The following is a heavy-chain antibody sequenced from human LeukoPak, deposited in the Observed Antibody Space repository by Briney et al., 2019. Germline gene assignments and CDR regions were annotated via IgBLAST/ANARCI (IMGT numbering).Heavy chain of an antibody. J-gene: IGHJ4*02. CDR2: FDPEDDET. D-gene: IGHD3-22*01. Sequence: ASVKVSCKVSGYTLAESSMHWVRQAPGKGLEWMGGFDPEDDETIYAQKFQGRVTLTADTSTDTAYMELSSLRSEDTAVYYCARDRHYYDSSGSKGVMGNWGQGTLVTVSS. V-gene: IGHV1-24*01. CDR1: GYTLAESS. CDR3: ARDRHYYDSSGSKGVMGN.